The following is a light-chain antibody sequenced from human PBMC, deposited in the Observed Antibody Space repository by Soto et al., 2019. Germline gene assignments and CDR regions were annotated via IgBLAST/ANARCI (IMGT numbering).Light chain of an antibody. CDR3: KPSHFTKWK. J-gene: IGKJ1*01. Sequence: IQITQSPSSLSSSVGDRVTITCLSSQGISTYLNWYQQKPGKAPKLLIYAASSLQSGVPSRFSGSGSEKDLTITISSMQPEDFETSYCKPSHFTKWKFGQGTKVDIK. CDR1: QGISTY. V-gene: IGKV1-39*01. CDR2: AAS.